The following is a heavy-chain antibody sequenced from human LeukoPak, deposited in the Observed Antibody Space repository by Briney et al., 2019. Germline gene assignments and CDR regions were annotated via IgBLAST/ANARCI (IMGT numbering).Heavy chain of an antibody. CDR1: GFTLSSYA. CDR3: VKGGAIVATLPGFDY. Sequence: GGSLRLSCSASGFTLSSYAMHWVRQAPGKGLEYVSAISSNGGSTYYADSVKGRFTISRDNSKNTLYLQMSSLRAEDTAVYYCVKGGAIVATLPGFDYWGQGTLVTVSS. V-gene: IGHV3-64D*06. J-gene: IGHJ4*02. D-gene: IGHD5-12*01. CDR2: ISSNGGST.